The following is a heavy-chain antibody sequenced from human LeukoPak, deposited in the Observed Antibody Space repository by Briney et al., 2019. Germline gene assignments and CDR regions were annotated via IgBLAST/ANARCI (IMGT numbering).Heavy chain of an antibody. CDR2: ISNDGSNK. D-gene: IGHD3-3*01. J-gene: IGHJ4*02. CDR3: ARDKDLRFLEWFIDY. V-gene: IGHV3-30*03. CDR1: GFTFSSNG. Sequence: PGGSLRLSCAASGFTFSSNGMHWVRQAPGKGLEWVAVISNDGSNKYYADSVKGRFTISRDNSKSTLHLQMNSLRSEDTAVYYCARDKDLRFLEWFIDYWGQGTLVTVSS.